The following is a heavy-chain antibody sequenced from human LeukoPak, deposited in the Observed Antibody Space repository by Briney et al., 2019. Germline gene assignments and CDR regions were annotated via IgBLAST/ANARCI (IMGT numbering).Heavy chain of an antibody. CDR3: AKDHQYYYGSGSQNDY. V-gene: IGHV3-30*18. CDR2: ISYDGSNK. Sequence: GRSLRLSCAASGFTFRGFGMYWVRQAPGKGLEWVAVISYDGSNKYYADSVKGRFTISRDNSKNTLYLQMNSLRAEDTAVYYCAKDHQYYYGSGSQNDYWGQGTLVTVSS. D-gene: IGHD3-10*01. CDR1: GFTFRGFG. J-gene: IGHJ4*02.